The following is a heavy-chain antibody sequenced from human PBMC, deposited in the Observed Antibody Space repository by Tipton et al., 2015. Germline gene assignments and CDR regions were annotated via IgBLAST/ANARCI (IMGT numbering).Heavy chain of an antibody. CDR3: ARSPQDPAVDY. CDR1: GFTFDSYA. J-gene: IGHJ4*02. Sequence: GSLRLSCAASGFTFDSYAMSWVRQAPGKGLVWVSRITADGSGTGYADSVQGRFTISRDNARNTLYLQMNSLRADDTAVYYCARSPQDPAVDYWGQGALVTVSS. CDR2: ITADGSGT. V-gene: IGHV3-74*01.